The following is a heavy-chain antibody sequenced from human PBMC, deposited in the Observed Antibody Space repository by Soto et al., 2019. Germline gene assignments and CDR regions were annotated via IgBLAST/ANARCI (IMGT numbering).Heavy chain of an antibody. Sequence: GGSLRLSWAASGFTFSDYPMRWVRQAPGKGLEWVAVISYDGRVKYYVDSVKGRFTISRDDSKNTLYLQMNSLRVDDTAVYYCARDFIVGAPDYFDYWGQGTLVTVSS. D-gene: IGHD1-26*01. CDR3: ARDFIVGAPDYFDY. CDR2: ISYDGRVK. J-gene: IGHJ4*02. CDR1: GFTFSDYP. V-gene: IGHV3-30*04.